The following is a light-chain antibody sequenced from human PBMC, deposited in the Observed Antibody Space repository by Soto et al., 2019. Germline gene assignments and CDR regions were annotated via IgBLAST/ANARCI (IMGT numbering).Light chain of an antibody. V-gene: IGKV3-20*01. CDR1: QSAPSIN. Sequence: EVVNTMSLRTLSLSTGERGALSCRTSQSAPSINLVWYQQKPGQAPRLLIYGASSRFTGIPDRLSGSGSGTVFTLTVSRLEPEDFAVYFCQHYGTFGPGTKADIK. CDR2: GAS. CDR3: QHYGT. J-gene: IGKJ3*01.